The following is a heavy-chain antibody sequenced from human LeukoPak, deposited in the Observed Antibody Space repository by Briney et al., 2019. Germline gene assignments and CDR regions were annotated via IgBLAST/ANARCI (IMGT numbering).Heavy chain of an antibody. CDR3: ARGCYSSFDY. CDR2: TYYRSKLNT. V-gene: IGHV6-1*01. Sequence: SQTLSLTCAISGDSLSNSNVAWNWIRQSPSRGLEWLGRTYYRSKLNTDYAVSVKSRITINSDTSKNQFSLQLNSVTPEDTAVYYCARGCYSSFDYWDQGTLVTVSS. J-gene: IGHJ4*02. D-gene: IGHD5-18*01. CDR1: GDSLSNSNVA.